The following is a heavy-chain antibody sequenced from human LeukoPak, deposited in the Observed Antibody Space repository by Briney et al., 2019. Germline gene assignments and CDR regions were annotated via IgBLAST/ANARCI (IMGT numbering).Heavy chain of an antibody. J-gene: IGHJ4*02. CDR1: GGSISSGNYY. V-gene: IGHV4-61*02. CDR3: AAALSTWYVY. D-gene: IGHD6-13*01. CDR2: IHTSGSI. Sequence: PSETLSLTCTVSGGSISSGNYYWRWMRQPAGKRLEWIGRIHTSGSISYNPSLKSRVTISVDTSKNPLSLKLTSVTAADTAVYYCAAALSTWYVYWGQGALVTVSS.